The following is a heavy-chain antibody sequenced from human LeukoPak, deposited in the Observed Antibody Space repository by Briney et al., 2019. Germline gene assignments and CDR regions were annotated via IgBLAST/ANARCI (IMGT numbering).Heavy chain of an antibody. J-gene: IGHJ5*02. V-gene: IGHV3-23*01. D-gene: IGHD1-26*01. CDR1: GFTFSSYG. CDR2: ISGSGGST. CDR3: AKGEGELLLNWFDP. Sequence: PGGSLRLSCAASGFTFSSYGMSWVRQAPGKGLEWVSAISGSGGSTYYADSVKGRFTISRDNSKNTLYLQMNSLRAEDTAVYYCAKGEGELLLNWFDPWGQGTLVTVSS.